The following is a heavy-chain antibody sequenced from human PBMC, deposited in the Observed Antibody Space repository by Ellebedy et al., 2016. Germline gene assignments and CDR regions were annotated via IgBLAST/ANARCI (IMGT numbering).Heavy chain of an antibody. Sequence: GESLKISCKSSGYSFTNYWIGWVRQMPGKGLEWMGIIYPGDSHTKYSPSFQGQVTISADTSITTAYLQWSSLKASDTAMYDCARLGGDGSNYVRVGDYWGQGTLVTVSS. CDR1: GYSFTNYW. D-gene: IGHD5-24*01. V-gene: IGHV5-51*01. CDR2: IYPGDSHT. CDR3: ARLGGDGSNYVRVGDY. J-gene: IGHJ4*02.